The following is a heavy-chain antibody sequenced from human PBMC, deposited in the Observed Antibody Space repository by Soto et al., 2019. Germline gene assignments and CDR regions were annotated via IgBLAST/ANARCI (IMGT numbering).Heavy chain of an antibody. CDR3: ARGGCSGGSCYSSDYYYYMDV. CDR2: INAGNGNT. V-gene: IGHV1-3*01. CDR1: GYTFTSYA. Sequence: ASVKVSCNASGYTFTSYAMHWVRQAPGQRLEWMGWINAGNGNTKYSQKFQGRVTITRDTSASTAYMELSSLRSEDTAVYYCARGGCSGGSCYSSDYYYYMDVWGKGTTVTVSS. D-gene: IGHD2-15*01. J-gene: IGHJ6*03.